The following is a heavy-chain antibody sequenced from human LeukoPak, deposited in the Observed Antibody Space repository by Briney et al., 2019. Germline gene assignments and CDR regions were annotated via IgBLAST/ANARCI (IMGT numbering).Heavy chain of an antibody. V-gene: IGHV1-2*06. Sequence: ASVKVSCKASGYTFTGYFIHWVRQAPGQGLEWMGRISPNTGATNFAQKFHGRVTMSRDTSINTAYMELSRLTSDDTAVYYCARAGAHTFAPWGQGTQVTVSS. D-gene: IGHD1-26*01. J-gene: IGHJ5*02. CDR1: GYTFTGYF. CDR2: ISPNTGAT. CDR3: ARAGAHTFAP.